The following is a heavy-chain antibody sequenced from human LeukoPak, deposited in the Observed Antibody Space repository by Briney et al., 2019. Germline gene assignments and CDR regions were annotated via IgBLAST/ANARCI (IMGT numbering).Heavy chain of an antibody. CDR3: ARSITMIVVVTPYYFDY. CDR1: GGSISSSSYY. J-gene: IGHJ4*02. Sequence: SETLFLTCTVSGGSISSSSYYWGWIRQPPGKGLEWIGSIYYSGSTYYNPSLKSRVTISVDTSKNQFSLKLSSVTAADTAVYYCARSITMIVVVTPYYFDYWGQGTLVTVSS. D-gene: IGHD3-22*01. V-gene: IGHV4-39*01. CDR2: IYYSGST.